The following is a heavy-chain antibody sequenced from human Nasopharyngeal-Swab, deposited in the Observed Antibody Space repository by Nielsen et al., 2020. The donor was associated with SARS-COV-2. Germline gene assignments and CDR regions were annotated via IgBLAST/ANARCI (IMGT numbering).Heavy chain of an antibody. D-gene: IGHD3-10*01. CDR3: ARIGFDLSLWNFYYYMDV. CDR2: IFSRDEK. V-gene: IGHV2-26*01. J-gene: IGHJ6*03. Sequence: WIRQPPGKALEWLAHIFSRDEKYYTSSLKSRLTVSKDTSKSQVVLTMTNMDPVDTGTYYCARIGFDLSLWNFYYYMDVWGKGTTVTVSS.